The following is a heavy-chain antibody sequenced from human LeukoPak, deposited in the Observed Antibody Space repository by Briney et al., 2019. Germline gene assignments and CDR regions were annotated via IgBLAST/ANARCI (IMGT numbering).Heavy chain of an antibody. V-gene: IGHV4-59*01. D-gene: IGHD2-21*01. CDR3: ARDNGGARWLVD. Sequence: SETLSLTCTVSGGSISNYYWSWIRQPPEKGLEWIGYIYYSGSTNYNPSLKSRVTISVDTSKKQFSLKLTSVTAADTAVYYCARDNGGARWLVDWGQGTLVTVSS. J-gene: IGHJ4*02. CDR2: IYYSGST. CDR1: GGSISNYY.